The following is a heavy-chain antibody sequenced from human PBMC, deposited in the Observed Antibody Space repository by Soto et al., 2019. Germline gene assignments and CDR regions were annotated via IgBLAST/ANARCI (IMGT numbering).Heavy chain of an antibody. CDR2: INHSGST. J-gene: IGHJ4*02. D-gene: IGHD2-8*02. V-gene: IGHV4-34*01. CDR1: GGSFSGYA. CDR3: ARDKITGLFDY. Sequence: SETLSLTCAVYGGSFSGYAWTWIRQPPGTGLEWIGEINHSGSTNYNPSLKSRVAISVDTSKNQFSLKLTSVTAADTAVYYCARDKITGLFDYWGQGTLVTSPQ.